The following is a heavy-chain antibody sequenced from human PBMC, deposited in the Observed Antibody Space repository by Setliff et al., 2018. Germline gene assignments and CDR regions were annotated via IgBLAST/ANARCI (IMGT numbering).Heavy chain of an antibody. V-gene: IGHV7-4-1*02. D-gene: IGHD4-4*01. CDR2: INTKTGNP. CDR3: ARDGGNGVDY. Sequence: VASVKVSCKASGYTFTTYTMNWVRQAPGQGFEWMGWINTKTGNPTYAQDFTGRLVFSLDTSVNTAFVQISSLKAEDTAVYYCARDGGNGVDYWGQGTLVTVSS. J-gene: IGHJ4*02. CDR1: GYTFTTYT.